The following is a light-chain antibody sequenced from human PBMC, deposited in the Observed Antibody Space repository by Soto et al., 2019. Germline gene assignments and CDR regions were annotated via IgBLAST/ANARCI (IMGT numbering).Light chain of an antibody. CDR2: GVS. CDR1: QSVRSDY. Sequence: EIVLTQSPATLSLSPGDRATLSCRASQSVRSDYFAWYQQKPGQPPRVILFGVSTRATAIPDRFSGSGSGTDFTLTISRLEPDDSATYYCQQYDTSWEAFGQGTKVEIK. V-gene: IGKV3-20*01. CDR3: QQYDTSWEA. J-gene: IGKJ1*01.